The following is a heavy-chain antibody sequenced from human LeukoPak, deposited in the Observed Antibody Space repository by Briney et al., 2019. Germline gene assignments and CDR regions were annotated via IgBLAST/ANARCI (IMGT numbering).Heavy chain of an antibody. V-gene: IGHV1-2*02. J-gene: IGHJ6*03. CDR2: INPSSGGT. CDR3: ARLMVYANYYYMDV. D-gene: IGHD2-8*01. Sequence: ASVKVSCKASGYTFTGYYMHWVRQAPGQGLEWMGWINPSSGGTNYAQKFQGRVTMARDTSISTAYMELSRLRSDDTAVYYCARLMVYANYYYMDVWGKGTTVTVSS. CDR1: GYTFTGYY.